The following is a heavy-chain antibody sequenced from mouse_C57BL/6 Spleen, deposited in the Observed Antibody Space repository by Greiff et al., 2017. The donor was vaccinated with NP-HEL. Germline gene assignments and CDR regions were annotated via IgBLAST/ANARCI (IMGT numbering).Heavy chain of an antibody. CDR1: GFTFTDYY. Sequence: EVKLVESGGGLVQPGGSLKLSCAASGFTFTDYYMYWVRQTPEKRLEWVAYISNGGGSTYYPDTVKGRFTISRDNAKNTLYLQMSRLKSEDTAMYYCARHSLYYAMDYWGQGTSVTVSS. CDR2: ISNGGGST. CDR3: ARHSLYYAMDY. V-gene: IGHV5-12*01. J-gene: IGHJ4*01.